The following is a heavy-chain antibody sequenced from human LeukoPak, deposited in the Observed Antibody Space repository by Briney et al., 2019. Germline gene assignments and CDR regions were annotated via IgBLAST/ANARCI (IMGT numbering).Heavy chain of an antibody. CDR2: IYYSGST. Sequence: SETLSLTCTVSGGSISSSSYYWGWIRQPPGKGLEWIGRIYYSGSTYYNPSLKSRVTISVDTSKNQFSLKLSSVTAADTAVYYCARGAYYDFWSGSWFDPWGQGTLVTVSS. D-gene: IGHD3-3*01. V-gene: IGHV4-39*01. J-gene: IGHJ5*02. CDR1: GGSISSSSYY. CDR3: ARGAYYDFWSGSWFDP.